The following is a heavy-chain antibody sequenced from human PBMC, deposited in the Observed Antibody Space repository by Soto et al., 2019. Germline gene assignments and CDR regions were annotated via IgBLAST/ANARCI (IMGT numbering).Heavy chain of an antibody. CDR3: ARGPRIAARPGFDP. CDR2: IYHSGST. CDR1: GYSISSGYY. Sequence: KSSETLSLTCAVSGYSISSGYYWGWIRQPPGKGLEWIGSIYHSGSTYYNPSLKSRVTISVDTSKNQFSLKLSSVTAADTAVYYCARGPRIAARPGFDPWGQGTLVTVSS. D-gene: IGHD6-6*01. V-gene: IGHV4-38-2*01. J-gene: IGHJ5*02.